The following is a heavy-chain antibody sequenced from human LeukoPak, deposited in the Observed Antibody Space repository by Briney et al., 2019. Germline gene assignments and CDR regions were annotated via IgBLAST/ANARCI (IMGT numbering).Heavy chain of an antibody. Sequence: ASVKVSCKASGYTFTSYGISWVRQAPGQVLEWMGWISAYNGNTNYAQKLQGRVTMTTDTSTSTAYMELRSLRSDDTAVYYCARSHGDHSYYYYGMDVWGQGTTVTVSS. CDR3: ARSHGDHSYYYYGMDV. CDR2: ISAYNGNT. V-gene: IGHV1-18*01. J-gene: IGHJ6*02. D-gene: IGHD4-17*01. CDR1: GYTFTSYG.